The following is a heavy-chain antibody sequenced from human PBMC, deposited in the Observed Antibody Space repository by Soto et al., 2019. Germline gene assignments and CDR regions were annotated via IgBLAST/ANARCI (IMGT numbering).Heavy chain of an antibody. D-gene: IGHD6-13*01. J-gene: IGHJ4*02. CDR3: AGGAAAGTTTPGGY. Sequence: ASVPVSCKASGYTFTGYYMHWVRQAPGQGLEWMGWINPNSGGTNYAQKFQGRVTMTRDTSISTAYMELSRLRSDDTAVYYCAGGAAAGTTTPGGYWGQGTLVTVSS. CDR2: INPNSGGT. V-gene: IGHV1-2*02. CDR1: GYTFTGYY.